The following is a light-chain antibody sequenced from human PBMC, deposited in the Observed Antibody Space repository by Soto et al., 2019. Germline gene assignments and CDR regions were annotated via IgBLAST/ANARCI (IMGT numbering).Light chain of an antibody. CDR3: QKYNSAPRT. CDR2: HAS. V-gene: IGKV1-27*01. Sequence: DIPRTQSPSSLSASVGDRVTITCLARQGISNDLAWYQQKPGKVPKLLIYHASTLQSGVPSRFSGSGSGTDVTLTISSLQPEDVATYYCQKYNSAPRTFGQGTKVEIK. CDR1: QGISND. J-gene: IGKJ1*01.